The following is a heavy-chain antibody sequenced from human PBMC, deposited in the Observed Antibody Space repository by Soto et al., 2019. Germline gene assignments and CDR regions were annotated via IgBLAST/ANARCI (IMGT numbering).Heavy chain of an antibody. J-gene: IGHJ6*02. V-gene: IGHV4-59*01. Sequence: TLSLTCSVSGGSISPYFCSWVRQAPGKGLEWIGYISYSGSTNYTPSLKSPLTILLSTSKKQFSLKLTSLTAADPAVYYCASGTRATQYYNYFYGVDVWGQGTKVTVSS. CDR2: ISYSGST. CDR1: GGSISPYF. CDR3: ASGTRATQYYNYFYGVDV.